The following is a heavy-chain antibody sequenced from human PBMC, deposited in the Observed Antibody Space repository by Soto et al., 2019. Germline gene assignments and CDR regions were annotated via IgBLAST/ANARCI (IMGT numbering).Heavy chain of an antibody. CDR2: ISSSSSYT. CDR1: GFSFSDYY. Sequence: SLIPSCPASGFSFSDYYMSWIRQAPGKGLEWVSYISSSSSYTNYADSVKGRFTISRDNAKNSLYLQMNSLRAEDTAVYYCARDYAVDTAMVYYYYGMDVWGQGTTVTVSS. V-gene: IGHV3-11*06. D-gene: IGHD5-18*01. CDR3: ARDYAVDTAMVYYYYGMDV. J-gene: IGHJ6*02.